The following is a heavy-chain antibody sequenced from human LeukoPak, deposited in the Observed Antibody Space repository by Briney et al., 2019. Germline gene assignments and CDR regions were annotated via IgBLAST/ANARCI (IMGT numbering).Heavy chain of an antibody. CDR1: GFTFSSYG. CDR2: IRYDGSNK. J-gene: IGHJ4*02. Sequence: GGSLRLSCAASGFTFSSYGMHWVRQAPGKGLEGVAFIRYDGSNKYYADSVKGRFTISRDNSKNTLYLQMNSLRAEDTAVYYCAKDIRRYSNYFDYWGQGTLVTVSS. V-gene: IGHV3-30*02. D-gene: IGHD4-11*01. CDR3: AKDIRRYSNYFDY.